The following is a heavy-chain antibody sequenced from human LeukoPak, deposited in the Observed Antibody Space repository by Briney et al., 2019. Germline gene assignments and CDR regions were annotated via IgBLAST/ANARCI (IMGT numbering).Heavy chain of an antibody. V-gene: IGHV3-30-3*01. CDR1: GFTFSSYA. D-gene: IGHD6-19*01. CDR3: AREVYSSGWYDY. Sequence: PGGSLRLSCAASGFTFSSYAMHWVRQAPGKGLEWVAVISYDGSNKYYADSVKGRFTISRDNSKNTLYLQMNSLRAEDTAVYYCAREVYSSGWYDYWGQGTLVTVSS. CDR2: ISYDGSNK. J-gene: IGHJ4*02.